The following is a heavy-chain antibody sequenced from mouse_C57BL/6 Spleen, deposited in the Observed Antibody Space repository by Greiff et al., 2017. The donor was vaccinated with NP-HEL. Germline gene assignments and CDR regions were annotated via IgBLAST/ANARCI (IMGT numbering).Heavy chain of an antibody. D-gene: IGHD2-4*01. Sequence: EVQLQQSGPELVKPGASVKISCKASGYSFTGYYMNWVKQSPEKSLEWIGEINPSTGGTTYNQKFKAKATLTVDKSSSTAYMQLKSLTSKDSAVYYCARYDYDKNWYFDVWGTGTTVTVSS. V-gene: IGHV1-42*01. J-gene: IGHJ1*03. CDR1: GYSFTGYY. CDR2: INPSTGGT. CDR3: ARYDYDKNWYFDV.